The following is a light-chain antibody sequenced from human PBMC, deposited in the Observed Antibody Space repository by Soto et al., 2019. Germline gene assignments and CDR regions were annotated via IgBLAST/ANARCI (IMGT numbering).Light chain of an antibody. CDR2: GAF. Sequence: EIVLTQSPATLSLSPGERATLSCLASLSVTNFLAWYQQKPGQAPRLLIYGAFNRATGIPARFSGSGSGTDFTLTISSLEPEDSAVYYCQQRNVWPPVTFGQGTRLEIK. J-gene: IGKJ5*01. CDR1: LSVTNF. V-gene: IGKV3-11*01. CDR3: QQRNVWPPVT.